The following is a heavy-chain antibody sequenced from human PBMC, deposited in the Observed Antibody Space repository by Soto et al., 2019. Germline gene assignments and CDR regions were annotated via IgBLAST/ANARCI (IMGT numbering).Heavy chain of an antibody. J-gene: IGHJ5*02. CDR2: INAANGDT. CDR1: GYTFTSYG. V-gene: IGHV1-3*01. D-gene: IGHD6-13*01. CDR3: VRRHVSATGIDWLDP. Sequence: ASVKVSCKASGYTFTSYGIHWVRQAPGQRLEWMGWINAANGDTKYSPKFQGRVTITRDTSASTAYMELSSLRSEDTAVYYCVRRHVSATGIDWLDPWGQGTMVTVSS.